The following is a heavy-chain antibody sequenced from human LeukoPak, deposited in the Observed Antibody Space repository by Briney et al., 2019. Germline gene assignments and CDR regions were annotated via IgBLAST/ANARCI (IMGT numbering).Heavy chain of an antibody. CDR3: VRGRDYAFDI. CDR1: GFTSSSSV. CDR2: IRDSSTT. J-gene: IGHJ3*02. V-gene: IGHV3-48*01. Sequence: GGSLRLSCAASGFTSSSSVMNWVRRAPGERLEWISYIRDSSTTYYADSVKGRFTISRDNAKNSLYLEMNSLRAEDTAVYYCVRGRDYAFDIWGQGTLVTVSS.